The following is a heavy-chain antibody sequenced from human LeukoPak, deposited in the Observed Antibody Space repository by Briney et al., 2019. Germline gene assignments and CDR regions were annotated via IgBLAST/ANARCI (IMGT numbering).Heavy chain of an antibody. V-gene: IGHV1-3*01. D-gene: IGHD2-15*01. Sequence: ASVKVSCKASGYTFTSYAMHWVRQAPGQRLEWMGWINAGNGNTKYSQKFQGRVTITRDTSASTAYMELSSLRSEDTAVYYCTREGPIAGPDYWGQGTLVTASS. CDR3: TREGPIAGPDY. CDR1: GYTFTSYA. J-gene: IGHJ4*02. CDR2: INAGNGNT.